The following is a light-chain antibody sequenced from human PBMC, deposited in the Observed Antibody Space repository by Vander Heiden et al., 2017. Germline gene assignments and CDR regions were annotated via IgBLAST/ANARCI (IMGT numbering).Light chain of an antibody. CDR1: QSVSSSY. J-gene: IGKJ3*01. Sequence: EIVLTPSPGTLSLSPGERATLSCRASQSVSSSYLAGYQQKPGQAPRLLIYGASSRATGIPDRFSGSGSGTDFTLTISRLEPEDFAVYYCQQYGSSPLFTFGPGTKVDIK. CDR3: QQYGSSPLFT. CDR2: GAS. V-gene: IGKV3-20*01.